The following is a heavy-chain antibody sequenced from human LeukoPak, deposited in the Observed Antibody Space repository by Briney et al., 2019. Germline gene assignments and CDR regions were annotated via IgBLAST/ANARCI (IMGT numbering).Heavy chain of an antibody. Sequence: SETLSLTCTVSGGSISTSAYYWGWIRQPPGKGLEWIGNIHNSESTYYNPSLKSRVTMSVDTSKNQFSLKLSSVTAADTAVYYCARRPPLGFDYWGQGTLVTVSS. J-gene: IGHJ4*02. CDR3: ARRPPLGFDY. CDR1: GGSISTSAYY. V-gene: IGHV4-39*01. D-gene: IGHD3-16*01. CDR2: IHNSEST.